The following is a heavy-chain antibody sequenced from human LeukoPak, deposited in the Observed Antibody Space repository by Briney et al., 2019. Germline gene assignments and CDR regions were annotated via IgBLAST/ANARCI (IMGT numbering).Heavy chain of an antibody. CDR1: GGSISSYY. CDR2: IYYSGST. D-gene: IGHD4-17*01. Sequence: SETLSLTCTVSGGSISSYYWSWIRQPPGKGLEWIGYIYYSGSTNYNPSLKSRVTISVDTSKNQFSLKLSSVTAAVTAVYYCARLRLPYGDRELDYWGQGTLVTVSS. J-gene: IGHJ4*02. V-gene: IGHV4-59*08. CDR3: ARLRLPYGDRELDY.